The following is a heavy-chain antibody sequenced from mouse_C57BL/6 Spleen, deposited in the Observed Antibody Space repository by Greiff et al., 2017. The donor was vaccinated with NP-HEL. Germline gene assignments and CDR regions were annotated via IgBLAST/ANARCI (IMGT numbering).Heavy chain of an antibody. D-gene: IGHD1-1*01. CDR1: GYTFTSYW. V-gene: IGHV1-69*01. CDR3: ARKEIYYYGSSYGYFDV. J-gene: IGHJ1*03. CDR2: IDPSDSYP. Sequence: QVQLQQPGAELVMPGASVKLSCKASGYTFTSYWMHWVKQRPGQGLEWIGEIDPSDSYPNYNQKFKGKSTLTVDKSSSTAYMQLSSLTSEDSAVYYCARKEIYYYGSSYGYFDVWGTGTTVTVSS.